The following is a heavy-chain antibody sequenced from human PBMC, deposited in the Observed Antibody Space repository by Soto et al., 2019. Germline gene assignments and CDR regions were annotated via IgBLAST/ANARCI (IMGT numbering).Heavy chain of an antibody. CDR1: GYSFTIYG. Sequence: ASVKVSCKASGYSFTIYGISCVLQSAGQGPEWMGWISGHNGNTNHPQSLQGRVTMTTDTSRNTAYMELRSLRSDDTAVYYCARHRFNYYDDTVYYYFDYWGQGTLVTVSS. J-gene: IGHJ4*02. CDR2: ISGHNGNT. D-gene: IGHD3-22*01. V-gene: IGHV1-18*04. CDR3: ARHRFNYYDDTVYYYFDY.